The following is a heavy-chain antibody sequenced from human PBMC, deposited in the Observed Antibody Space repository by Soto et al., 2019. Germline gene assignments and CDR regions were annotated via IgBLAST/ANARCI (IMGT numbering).Heavy chain of an antibody. V-gene: IGHV3-30*18. CDR2: ISYDGNNK. CDR3: AKGIVVGGNSKHYYYYGMDV. J-gene: IGHJ6*02. CDR1: GFTFSSYG. D-gene: IGHD2-21*02. Sequence: QVQLVESGGGVVQPGRSLRLSCAAYGFTFSSYGMHWVRQAPGKGLAWVAVISYDGNNKYYADSVKGRFTISRDNAKNTLYLQMNSLRAEDTAVYYCAKGIVVGGNSKHYYYYGMDVWGQGTTVTVSS.